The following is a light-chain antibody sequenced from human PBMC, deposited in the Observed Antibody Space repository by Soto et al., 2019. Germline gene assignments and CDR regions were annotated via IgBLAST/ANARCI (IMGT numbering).Light chain of an antibody. Sequence: EIALTQSPGILSLSPGERATLSCRASQSVSNDFLAWYQQKPGQAPRLLIYGASTRATDVPDRFSGSGSGADFTLTISRLEPEDFAVYNCQHYGSLITFGQGTRLAI. CDR1: QSVSNDF. CDR3: QHYGSLIT. CDR2: GAS. V-gene: IGKV3-20*01. J-gene: IGKJ5*01.